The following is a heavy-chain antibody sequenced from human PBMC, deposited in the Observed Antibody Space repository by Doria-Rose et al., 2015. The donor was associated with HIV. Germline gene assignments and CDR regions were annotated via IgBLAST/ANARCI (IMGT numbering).Heavy chain of an antibody. CDR1: SSHS. Sequence: SSHSMIWVRQAPGKGLEWVSCISSSSSYIYYADSVRGRLTISRDNAKNSLFLQMNSLRAEDTALYYCARGWELQRYFDYWGQGTLVTVSS. CDR3: ARGWELQRYFDY. J-gene: IGHJ4*02. D-gene: IGHD1-26*01. V-gene: IGHV3-21*01. CDR2: ISSSSSYI.